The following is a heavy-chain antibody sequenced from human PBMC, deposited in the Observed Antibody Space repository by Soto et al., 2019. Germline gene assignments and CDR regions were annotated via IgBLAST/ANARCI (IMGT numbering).Heavy chain of an antibody. CDR2: TSAYNGNT. J-gene: IGHJ4*02. V-gene: IGHV1-18*01. CDR3: ARGGYFDWLGPKPESLPSDY. Sequence: ASVKVSCKASGYTFTSYGISWVRQAPGQGLEWMGWTSAYNGNTNYAQKLQGRVTMTTDTSTSTAYMELRSLRSDDTAVYYCARGGYFDWLGPKPESLPSDYWGQGTLVTVSS. D-gene: IGHD3-9*01. CDR1: GYTFTSYG.